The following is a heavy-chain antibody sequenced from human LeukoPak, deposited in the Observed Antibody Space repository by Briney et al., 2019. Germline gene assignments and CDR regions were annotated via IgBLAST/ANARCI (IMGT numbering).Heavy chain of an antibody. V-gene: IGHV4-59*11. J-gene: IGHJ4*02. Sequence: PSETLSLTCTVSGGSISSHYWSWIRQPPGKGLEWIGYIYYSGSTNYNPSLKSRVTISVDTSKNQFSLKLSSVTTADTAAYYCARGRYSGSYYCDYWGQGTLVTVSS. CDR3: ARGRYSGSYYCDY. D-gene: IGHD1-26*01. CDR1: GGSISSHY. CDR2: IYYSGST.